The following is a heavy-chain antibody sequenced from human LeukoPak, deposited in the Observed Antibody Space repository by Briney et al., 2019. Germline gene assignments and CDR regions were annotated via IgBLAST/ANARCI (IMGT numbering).Heavy chain of an antibody. CDR1: GYTFSNHD. CDR2: INPNSGGT. D-gene: IGHD3-16*01. Sequence: ASVKVSCQASGYTFSNHDFDWVRQAPGQGLEWMGRINPNSGGTNYAQKFQGRVTMTRDTSISTAYMELSRLRSDDTAVYYCAREGQGGFDYWGQGTLVTVSS. V-gene: IGHV1-2*06. CDR3: AREGQGGFDY. J-gene: IGHJ4*02.